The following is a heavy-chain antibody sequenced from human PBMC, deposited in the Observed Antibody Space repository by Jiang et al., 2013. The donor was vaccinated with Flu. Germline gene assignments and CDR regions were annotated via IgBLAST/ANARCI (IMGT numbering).Heavy chain of an antibody. CDR2: IYPGDSNT. J-gene: IGHJ4*02. V-gene: IGHV5-51*01. CDR1: GYIFANYW. Sequence: GAEVKKPGESLKISCKGSGYIFANYWVGWVRQMLGKGLQWMGIIYPGDSNTRYSPSFQGQVTISADKFISTAYVQWSSLKASDTAMYYCATAYDYVWGSYRYTPHYFDYWGQGTLVTVSS. CDR3: ATAYDYVWGSYRYTPHYFDY. D-gene: IGHD3-16*02.